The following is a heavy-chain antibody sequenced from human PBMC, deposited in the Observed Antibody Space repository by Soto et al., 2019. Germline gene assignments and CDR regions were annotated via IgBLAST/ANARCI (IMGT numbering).Heavy chain of an antibody. D-gene: IGHD1-7*01. V-gene: IGHV3-53*01. CDR1: GFIVSDNY. CDR3: AREVSGTSFDY. Sequence: GGSLRLSCAASGFIVSDNYINWVRQAPGKGLECVSVTYTGGYTYYADSVKGRFTISRDNSKNTLYLQMNSLRAEDTAVYYCAREVSGTSFDYWGQGTLVTVYS. J-gene: IGHJ4*02. CDR2: TYTGGYT.